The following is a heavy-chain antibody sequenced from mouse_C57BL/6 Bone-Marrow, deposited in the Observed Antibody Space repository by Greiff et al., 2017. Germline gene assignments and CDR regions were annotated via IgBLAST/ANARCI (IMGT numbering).Heavy chain of an antibody. J-gene: IGHJ3*01. CDR2: IDPSDSYT. CDR1: GYTFTSYW. CDR3: ARRGLAY. D-gene: IGHD3-3*01. Sequence: VQLQQSGAELVRPGTSVKLSCKASGYTFTSYWMHWVKQRPGQGLEWIGAIDPSDSYTNYNQKFKGKATLTGDTSSSTAYMQLRSLTSEDSAVYYCARRGLAYWGQGTLVTVSA. V-gene: IGHV1-59*01.